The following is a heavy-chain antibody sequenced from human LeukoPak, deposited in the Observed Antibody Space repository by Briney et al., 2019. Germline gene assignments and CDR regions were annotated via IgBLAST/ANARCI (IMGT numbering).Heavy chain of an antibody. CDR2: IKEDGSEK. J-gene: IGHJ6*03. D-gene: IGHD5-18*01. V-gene: IGHV3-7*04. CDR1: GFTFSSYW. CDR3: ARAGMETDPLDYYYYMDV. Sequence: GGSLRLSCAASGFTFSSYWMTWVRQAPGKGLEWVANIKEDGSEKYYVDSVKGRFTISRDNAKNSLYLQMNSLRAEDTAVYYCARAGMETDPLDYYYYMDVWGKGTTVTVSS.